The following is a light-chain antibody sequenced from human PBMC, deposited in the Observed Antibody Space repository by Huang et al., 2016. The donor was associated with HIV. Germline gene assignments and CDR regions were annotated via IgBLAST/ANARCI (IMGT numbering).Light chain of an antibody. J-gene: IGKJ2*01. Sequence: DVVMTQSPLSLPVPPGEPASISCRSSQSLRHRNGLNYLDWYLQKPGQSPQLLIHLGSSRASVVPDRFSGGGSGTDFSLNISRVEAEDAGIYYCMEALQTPYTFGQGTKLEI. CDR3: MEALQTPYT. V-gene: IGKV2-28*01. CDR2: LGS. CDR1: QSLRHRNGLNY.